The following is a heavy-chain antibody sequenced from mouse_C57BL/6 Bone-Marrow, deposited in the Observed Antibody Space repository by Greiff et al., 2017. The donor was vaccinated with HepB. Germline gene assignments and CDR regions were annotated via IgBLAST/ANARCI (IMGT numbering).Heavy chain of an antibody. CDR3: ARRGGYDGGYYFDY. CDR2: IDPSDSET. Sequence: QVQLKESGAELVRPGSSVKLSCKASGYTFTSYWMHWVKQRPIQGLEWIGNIDPSDSETHYNQKFKDKATLTVDKSSSTAYMQLSSLTSEDSAVYYCARRGGYDGGYYFDYWGQGTTLTVSS. CDR1: GYTFTSYW. J-gene: IGHJ2*01. V-gene: IGHV1-52*01. D-gene: IGHD2-2*01.